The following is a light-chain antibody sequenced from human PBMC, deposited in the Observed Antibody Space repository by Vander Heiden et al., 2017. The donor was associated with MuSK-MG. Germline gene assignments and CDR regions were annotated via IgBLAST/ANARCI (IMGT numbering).Light chain of an antibody. CDR2: KSS. CDR1: QSLSRW. Sequence: DIQMTQSPSTLPASVGDRVTITCRARQSLSRWLAWYQQKPRKAPTLLIYKSSSLEIWVPSTFSGSGCGTEVSLTISSRQHDDFATYYCHHYNSYPTHTFGGGTKLEIK. J-gene: IGKJ4*01. CDR3: HHYNSYPTHT. V-gene: IGKV1-5*03.